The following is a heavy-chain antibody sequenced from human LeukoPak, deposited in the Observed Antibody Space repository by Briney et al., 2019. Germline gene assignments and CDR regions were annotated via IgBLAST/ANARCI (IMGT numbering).Heavy chain of an antibody. CDR1: GFSVTSNY. CDR3: VKGTDFWSGYPFDH. CDR2: LYGGVST. V-gene: IGHV3-53*01. D-gene: IGHD3-3*01. Sequence: PGGSLRLSCAASGFSVTSNYMSWVRQAPGKGLEWVSVLYGGVSTFYPDSVKGRFTISRDTSKNVVYLQMNTVRAEDTAVYFCVKGTDFWSGYPFDHWGQGVLVTVSS. J-gene: IGHJ4*02.